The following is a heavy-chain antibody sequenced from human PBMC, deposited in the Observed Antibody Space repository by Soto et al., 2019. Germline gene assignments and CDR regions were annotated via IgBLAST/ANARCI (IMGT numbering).Heavy chain of an antibody. D-gene: IGHD2-2*01. CDR1: GYTFTSYA. CDR2: INAGNGNT. Sequence: ASVNVSCKASGYTFTSYAMHWVRQAPRQRLEWMGWINAGNGNTKYSQKFQGRVTITRDTSASTAYMELSSLRSEDTAVYYCAREGLVLVPTTVNSDYYYYAMDVWGQGTTVTVSS. CDR3: AREGLVLVPTTVNSDYYYYAMDV. J-gene: IGHJ6*02. V-gene: IGHV1-3*01.